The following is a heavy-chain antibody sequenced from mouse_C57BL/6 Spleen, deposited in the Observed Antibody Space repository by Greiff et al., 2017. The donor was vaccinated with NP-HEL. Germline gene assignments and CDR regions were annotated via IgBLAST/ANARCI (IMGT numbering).Heavy chain of an antibody. CDR1: GYAFSSSW. Sequence: QVQLQQSGPELVKPGASVKISCKASGYAFSSSWMNWVKQRPGKGLEWIGRIYPGDGDTNYNGKFKGKATLTADKSSSTAYMQLSSLTSEYSAVYFCARFYYDYDGWYFDVWGTGTTVTVSS. V-gene: IGHV1-82*01. D-gene: IGHD2-4*01. CDR3: ARFYYDYDGWYFDV. J-gene: IGHJ1*03. CDR2: IYPGDGDT.